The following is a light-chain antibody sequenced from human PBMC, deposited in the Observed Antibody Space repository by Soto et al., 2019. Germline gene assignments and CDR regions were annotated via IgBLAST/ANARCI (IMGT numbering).Light chain of an antibody. CDR1: QSVSSSY. J-gene: IGKJ4*01. Sequence: DIVLTRSPGTLSLSPGERATLSCRASQSVSSSYLAWYQQKPGQAPRLLIYGASSRATDIPDRFSGSGSGTDFTLTISRLEPEDFAVYYWQQYGSSPLTFGGGTKVEIK. CDR2: GAS. CDR3: QQYGSSPLT. V-gene: IGKV3-20*01.